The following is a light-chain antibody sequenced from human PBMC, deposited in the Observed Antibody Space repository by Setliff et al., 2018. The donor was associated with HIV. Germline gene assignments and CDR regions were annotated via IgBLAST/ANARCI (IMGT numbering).Light chain of an antibody. CDR2: AVS. CDR1: SSDVGGYNY. CDR3: SSYASRTPLYV. J-gene: IGLJ1*01. V-gene: IGLV2-14*03. Sequence: QSALTQPASVSGSPGQSITISCTATSSDVGGYNYVSWYQQHPGKALKLMISAVSNRPSGVSNRFSGSKSGNTASLTISGLQAEDEADYYCSSYASRTPLYVFGTGTKVTVL.